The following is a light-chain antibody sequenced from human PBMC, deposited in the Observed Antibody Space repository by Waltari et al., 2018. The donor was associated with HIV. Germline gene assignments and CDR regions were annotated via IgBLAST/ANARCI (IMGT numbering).Light chain of an antibody. V-gene: IGKV1-39*01. Sequence: DIQMTQSPSSLSASVGDRVTITCRASQTISSYLNWYQQKPENAPKLLIYAASSLQTGVPSRFSGSGSGTDFTLTISSVQPEDFATYYCQQSYSTPWTFGQGTKVEIK. J-gene: IGKJ1*01. CDR3: QQSYSTPWT. CDR2: AAS. CDR1: QTISSY.